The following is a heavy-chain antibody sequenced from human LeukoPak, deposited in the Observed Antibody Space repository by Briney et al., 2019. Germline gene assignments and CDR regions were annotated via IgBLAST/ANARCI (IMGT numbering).Heavy chain of an antibody. Sequence: GASVKVSCKASGYTFTSYYMHWVRQAPGQGLEWMGLINPSGGSTSYAQKFQGRVTMTRDTSTSPVYMELSSLRSEATAAHYCARDPLSTWPKAIDYWGQGTLVTVPP. D-gene: IGHD2/OR15-2a*01. CDR2: INPSGGST. V-gene: IGHV1-46*01. CDR3: ARDPLSTWPKAIDY. CDR1: GYTFTSYY. J-gene: IGHJ4*02.